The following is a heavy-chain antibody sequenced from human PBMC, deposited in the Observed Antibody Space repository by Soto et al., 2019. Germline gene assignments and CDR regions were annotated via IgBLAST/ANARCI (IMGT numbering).Heavy chain of an antibody. CDR1: GFSFSSYA. J-gene: IGHJ4*02. CDR3: AKTTGLIHPFDY. Sequence: EVQLLESGGGLVQPGGSLRLSCAASGFSFSSYAMSWVRQAPGKGLEWVSSISGSGDGTDYADSVKGRFSISRDNSKHTLYLQMSSLSAEDTAVYYCAKTTGLIHPFDYWGQGTLVPVSS. D-gene: IGHD4-17*01. V-gene: IGHV3-23*01. CDR2: ISGSGDGT.